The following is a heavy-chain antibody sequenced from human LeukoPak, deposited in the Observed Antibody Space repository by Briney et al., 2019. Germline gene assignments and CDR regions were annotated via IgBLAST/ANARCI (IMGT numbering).Heavy chain of an antibody. CDR2: IKGDGSEK. Sequence: PGGSLRLSCAASGFTLSTFDMNWVRLAPGKGLEWVANIKGDGSEKWYADSVKGRFTISRDNAQNSVHLQMNSLRAEDTAVYHCARDEYRSRWLHPWGQGTLVTVTS. V-gene: IGHV3-7*01. D-gene: IGHD5-24*01. CDR1: GFTLSTFD. CDR3: ARDEYRSRWLHP. J-gene: IGHJ5*02.